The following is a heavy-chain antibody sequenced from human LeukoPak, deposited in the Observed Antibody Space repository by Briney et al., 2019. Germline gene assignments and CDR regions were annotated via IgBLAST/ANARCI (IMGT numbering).Heavy chain of an antibody. CDR2: IYTSGST. CDR3: TRVSGDGYNYGGVDYCDY. Sequence: KPSETLSLTCTVSGGSISSYYWSWIRQPAGKGLEWIGRIYTSGSTNYNPSLKSRVTMSVDTSENQFSLKLSSVTAADTAVYYCTRVSGDGYNYGGVDYCDYWGQGTLVTVSS. CDR1: GGSISSYY. V-gene: IGHV4-4*07. D-gene: IGHD5-24*01. J-gene: IGHJ4*02.